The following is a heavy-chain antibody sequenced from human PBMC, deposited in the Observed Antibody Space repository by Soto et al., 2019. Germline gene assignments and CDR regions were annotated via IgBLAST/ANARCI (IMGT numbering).Heavy chain of an antibody. CDR1: GFTFRAYW. D-gene: IGHD1-1*01. J-gene: IGHJ4*02. Sequence: EVHLVESGGGLVQRGGSLRLSCAASGFTFRAYWMSWVRQAPGKGLEWVANIDQDGSGKYYVDSVRGRFTISRDNAHNSLYLQTSNLTDEDRSAYCCARRREGTGRTLDYWGQGTLVTVSS. V-gene: IGHV3-7*05. CDR3: ARRREGTGRTLDY. CDR2: IDQDGSGK.